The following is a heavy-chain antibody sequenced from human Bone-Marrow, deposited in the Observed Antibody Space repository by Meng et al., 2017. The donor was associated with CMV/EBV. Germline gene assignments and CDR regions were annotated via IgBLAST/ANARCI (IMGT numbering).Heavy chain of an antibody. J-gene: IGHJ6*02. CDR2: IYYSGRT. CDR1: GGSISSSSYY. V-gene: IGHV4-30-4*08. Sequence: SETLSLTCTVSGGSISSSSYYWGWIRQPPGKGLEWIGYIYYSGRTYYNPSLKSRVTISVDTSKNQFSLKLSSVTAADTAVYYCASDYYYGMDVWGQGTTVTVSS. CDR3: ASDYYYGMDV.